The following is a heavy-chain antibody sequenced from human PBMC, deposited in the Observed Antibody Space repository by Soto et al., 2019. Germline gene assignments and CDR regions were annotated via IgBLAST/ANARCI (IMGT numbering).Heavy chain of an antibody. CDR1: GYTFTNYY. Sequence: GASVKVSCKASGYTFTNYYIHWVRQAPGQGLEWMGIINPTSGSTNYAQKFQGRVTLTYDTSTTTVYMELSGLRSEDTAVYYCAKAVDGSSWSSYYYYYGMDVWSQGTTVTVSS. J-gene: IGHJ6*02. V-gene: IGHV1-46*01. D-gene: IGHD6-13*01. CDR2: INPTSGST. CDR3: AKAVDGSSWSSYYYYYGMDV.